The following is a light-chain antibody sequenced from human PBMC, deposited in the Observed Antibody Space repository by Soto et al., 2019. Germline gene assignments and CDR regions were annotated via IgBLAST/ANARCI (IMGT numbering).Light chain of an antibody. V-gene: IGKV3-11*01. CDR2: EAS. CDR1: QSVSRY. CDR3: QQRSNWVT. Sequence: IVLTQSPATLSLSPGERATLSCRASQSVSRYLAWYQQKPGQAPRLLITEASNRATGIPARFSGSGSGTDCTLTISSLEPEDFAGYYCQQRSNWVTFGPGTKVHIK. J-gene: IGKJ3*01.